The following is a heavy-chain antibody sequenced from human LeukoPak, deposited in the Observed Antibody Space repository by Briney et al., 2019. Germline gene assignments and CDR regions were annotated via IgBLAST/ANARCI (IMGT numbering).Heavy chain of an antibody. V-gene: IGHV1-18*04. CDR1: GYTFTSYG. CDR3: ARAVYCSGSSCYSDFDY. Sequence: ASVKVSCKASGYTFTSYGISWVRQAPGQGLEWMGWISAYNGNTNYAQKLQGRVTMTTDTSTSTAYMELRSLRSDDTAVYYCARAVYCSGSSCYSDFDYWGQGTLVTVSS. CDR2: ISAYNGNT. D-gene: IGHD2-15*01. J-gene: IGHJ4*02.